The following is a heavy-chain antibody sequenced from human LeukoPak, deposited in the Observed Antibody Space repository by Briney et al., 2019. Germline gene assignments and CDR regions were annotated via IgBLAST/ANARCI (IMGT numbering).Heavy chain of an antibody. J-gene: IGHJ4*02. CDR1: GFTFSSYA. V-gene: IGHV3-30-3*01. Sequence: GRSLRLSCAASGFTFSSYAMHWVHQAPGKGLEWVAVISYDGSNKYYADSVKGRFTISRDNSKNTLYLQMNSLRAEDTAVYYCARDSGSYSTPFDYWGQGTLVTVSS. CDR2: ISYDGSNK. CDR3: ARDSGSYSTPFDY. D-gene: IGHD1-26*01.